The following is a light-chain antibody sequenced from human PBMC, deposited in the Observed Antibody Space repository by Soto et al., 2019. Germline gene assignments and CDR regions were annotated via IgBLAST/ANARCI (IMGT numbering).Light chain of an antibody. CDR3: YSATDNNVGV. J-gene: IGLJ3*02. Sequence: SYELTQPSSVSVSPGQTARITCSGNVLAKQYARWFQQKPGQAPALLVYKDSERPSGIPERFSGSSSGTTVTLTISGAQVEDEADYYCYSATDNNVGVFGGGTKLTVL. V-gene: IGLV3-27*01. CDR2: KDS. CDR1: VLAKQY.